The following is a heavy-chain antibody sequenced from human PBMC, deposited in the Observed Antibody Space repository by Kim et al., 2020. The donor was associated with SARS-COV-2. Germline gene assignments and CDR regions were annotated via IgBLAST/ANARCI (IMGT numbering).Heavy chain of an antibody. V-gene: IGHV1-24*01. D-gene: IGHD6-19*01. J-gene: IGHJ3*02. CDR3: ATVSGSGWTIDAFDI. CDR2: SDPEDAET. Sequence: ASVKVSCKVSGYTLTDLAMHWVRQTPGKGLEWMGSSDPEDAETIYAQNLQGRVTMTEDTSTDTAYMELSSLRSEDTAVYYCATVSGSGWTIDAFDIWGQGTMVTVSS. CDR1: GYTLTDLA.